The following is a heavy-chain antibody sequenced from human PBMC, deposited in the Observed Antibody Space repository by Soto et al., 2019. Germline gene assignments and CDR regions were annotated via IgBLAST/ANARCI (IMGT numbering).Heavy chain of an antibody. CDR1: GYTFTSHG. Sequence: QVQLVQSGAEVKKPGASVKVSCKASGYTFTSHGITWVRQAPGQGLEWMGWISAYNGNTNYAQKRQGRVTXXTXTXXSTAYMELRSLRSDDTAVYYCARISGYDGDNWFDPWGQGTLVTVSS. V-gene: IGHV1-18*01. CDR2: ISAYNGNT. CDR3: ARISGYDGDNWFDP. J-gene: IGHJ5*02. D-gene: IGHD5-12*01.